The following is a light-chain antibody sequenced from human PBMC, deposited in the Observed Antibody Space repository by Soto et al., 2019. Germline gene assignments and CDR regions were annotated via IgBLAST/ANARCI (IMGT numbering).Light chain of an antibody. J-gene: IGKJ1*01. V-gene: IGKV1-5*01. Sequence: IQVNHSPPALSASVLYRVTITFRSSQTISTWMAWYQQKPGKAPKLLVYDASTLQSGVASRFSGSGSGTEFTLIISGLQPDDSATYYCQPYASYSSGPFGQGTKVDIK. CDR2: DAS. CDR3: QPYASYSSGP. CDR1: QTISTW.